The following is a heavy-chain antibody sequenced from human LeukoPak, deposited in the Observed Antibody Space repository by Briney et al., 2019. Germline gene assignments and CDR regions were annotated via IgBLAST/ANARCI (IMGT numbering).Heavy chain of an antibody. D-gene: IGHD3-22*01. CDR1: GFTFSSYW. V-gene: IGHV3-74*01. CDR3: SRDPGISMIENNWFDP. CDR2: INSDGSST. J-gene: IGHJ5*02. Sequence: GGSLRLSCAASGFTFSSYWMHWVRHAPGKGLVWVSRINSDGSSTSYADSVKGRFTISRDNAKNTLYLQMNSLRAEYTAVYYCSRDPGISMIENNWFDPWGQGTLVTVSS.